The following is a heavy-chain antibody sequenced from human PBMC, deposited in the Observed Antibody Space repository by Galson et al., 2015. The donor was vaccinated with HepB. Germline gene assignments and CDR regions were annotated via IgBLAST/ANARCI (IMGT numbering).Heavy chain of an antibody. V-gene: IGHV1-18*01. Sequence: SVKVSCKASGYTFTSYGISWVRQAPGQGLEWMGWISAYNGNTNYAQKLQGRVTMTTDTSTSTAYMELRSLRSDDTAVYYCARDPYSSSWYVPGAAYGYWGQGTLVTVSS. CDR2: ISAYNGNT. D-gene: IGHD6-13*01. CDR1: GYTFTSYG. J-gene: IGHJ4*02. CDR3: ARDPYSSSWYVPGAAYGY.